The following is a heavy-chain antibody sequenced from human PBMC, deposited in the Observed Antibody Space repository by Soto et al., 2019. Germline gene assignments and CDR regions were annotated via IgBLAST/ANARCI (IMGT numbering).Heavy chain of an antibody. CDR1: GFTFSSNA. CDR2: ISGSDGST. D-gene: IGHD6-6*01. J-gene: IGHJ4*02. Sequence: GGSLRLSCAASGFTFSSNAMSWVRQAPGKGLEWVSGISGSDGSTYYADSVKGRFTISRDNSKNTLYLQMNSLRAEDTAVYYCARSLRSGSSICFDYWGQGTLVTVSS. CDR3: ARSLRSGSSICFDY. V-gene: IGHV3-23*01.